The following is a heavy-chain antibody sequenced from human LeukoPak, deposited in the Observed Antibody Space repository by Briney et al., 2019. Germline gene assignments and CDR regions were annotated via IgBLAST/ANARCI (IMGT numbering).Heavy chain of an antibody. D-gene: IGHD5-18*01. V-gene: IGHV1-69*05. Sequence: ASVKVSXKASGGTFSSYAISWVRQAPGQGLEWIGGIIPIFGTANYAQKFQGRVTITTDESTSTAYMELSSLRSEDTAVYYCARSRYSYGYLGGGLCDYWGQGTLVTVSS. J-gene: IGHJ4*02. CDR2: IIPIFGTA. CDR3: ARSRYSYGYLGGGLCDY. CDR1: GGTFSSYA.